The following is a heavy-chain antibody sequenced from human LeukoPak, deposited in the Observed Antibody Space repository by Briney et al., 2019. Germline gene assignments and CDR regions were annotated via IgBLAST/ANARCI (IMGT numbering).Heavy chain of an antibody. CDR2: IYTSGST. D-gene: IGHD6-19*01. Sequence: SETLSLTCTVSGGSISSGSYYWSWIRQPAGKGLEWIGRIYTSGSTNYNPSLKSRVTISVDTSKNRFSLKLSSVTAADTAVYYCARGGGWYGAFDIWGQGTMVTVSS. CDR3: ARGGGWYGAFDI. V-gene: IGHV4-61*02. CDR1: GGSISSGSYY. J-gene: IGHJ3*02.